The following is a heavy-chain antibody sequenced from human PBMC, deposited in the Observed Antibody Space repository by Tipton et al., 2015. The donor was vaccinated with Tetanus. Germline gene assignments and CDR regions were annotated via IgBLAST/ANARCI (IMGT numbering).Heavy chain of an antibody. CDR3: AGVVGAAAGTKVDY. Sequence: TLSLTCTVSGGSISSGGSFWSWIRQHPGKDLEWIGYIYYSGSTYYNPSLQSRVTISVDTSKNQFSLKLSSVTAADTAVYYCAGVVGAAAGTKVDYWGQGTLVTVSS. D-gene: IGHD6-13*01. V-gene: IGHV4-31*03. CDR2: IYYSGST. CDR1: GGSISSGGSF. J-gene: IGHJ4*02.